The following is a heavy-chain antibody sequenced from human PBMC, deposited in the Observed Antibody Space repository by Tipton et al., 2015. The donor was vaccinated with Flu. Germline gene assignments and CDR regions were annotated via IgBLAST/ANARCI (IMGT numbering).Heavy chain of an antibody. CDR1: GGSLSGYT. CDR2: IDHSFTT. D-gene: IGHD2-21*01. V-gene: IGHV4-34*01. CDR3: TRSFRVAVIGGMDV. J-gene: IGHJ6*02. Sequence: TLSLTCAVDGGSLSGYTWSWIRQSPGKGLEWIGEIDHSFTTRYHPTLKSRVTISVDTSKNQFSLTLKPATAADTAVYYCTRSFRVAVIGGMDVWGQGTTVIVSS.